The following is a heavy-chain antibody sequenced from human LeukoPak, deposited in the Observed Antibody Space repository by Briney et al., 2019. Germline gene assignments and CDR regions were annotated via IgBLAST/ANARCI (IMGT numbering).Heavy chain of an antibody. CDR1: GDSVSSNSAT. D-gene: IGHD6-19*01. J-gene: IGHJ4*02. CDR2: TYYRSKWYN. Sequence: SQTLSLTCAISGDSVSSNSATWIWIRQSPSRGLEWLGRTYYRSKWYNDYGLSVKSRITVNPDTSKNQFPLQLNSVTPEDTAVYYCARAPHGSGCDYWSQGALVTVSS. V-gene: IGHV6-1*01. CDR3: ARAPHGSGCDY.